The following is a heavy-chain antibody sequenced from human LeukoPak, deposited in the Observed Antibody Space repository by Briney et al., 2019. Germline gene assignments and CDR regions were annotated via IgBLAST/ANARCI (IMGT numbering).Heavy chain of an antibody. V-gene: IGHV4-30-4*01. CDR3: ARVVSPPPYYYYGMDV. CDR2: IYYSGST. CDR1: GGSISSGDYY. Sequence: SETLSLTCTVSGGSISSGDYYWSWIRQPPGKGLEWIGYIYYSGSTYYNPSLKSRVTISVDTSKNQFPLKLSSVTAADTAVYYCARVVSPPPYYYYGMDVWGQGTTVTVSS. J-gene: IGHJ6*02.